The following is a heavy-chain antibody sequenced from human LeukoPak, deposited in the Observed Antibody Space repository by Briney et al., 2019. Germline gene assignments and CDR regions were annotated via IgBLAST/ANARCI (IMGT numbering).Heavy chain of an antibody. Sequence: GGSLRLSCAASGFSVSSYAMSWVRQAPGKGLEWVSVIRGSGTYTYYTLSVKGRFTISRDNSKNTLYLQMDSLRVEDTAVYYCAKRNDFGRRHVIPADHWGQGTLVTVSS. CDR1: GFSVSSYA. V-gene: IGHV3-23*01. D-gene: IGHD3/OR15-3a*01. J-gene: IGHJ4*02. CDR2: IRGSGTYT. CDR3: AKRNDFGRRHVIPADH.